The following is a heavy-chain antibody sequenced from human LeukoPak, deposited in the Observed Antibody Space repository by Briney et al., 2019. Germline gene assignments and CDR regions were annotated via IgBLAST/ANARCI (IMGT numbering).Heavy chain of an antibody. Sequence: GGSLRLSCAASGFTFSRYGMSWVRQAPGKGLEWVSLISGSGGTSYYADSVKGRFTISRENSKNTLYLQMNSLRAEDTAVYYCAKDTYCSSTSCPLDYWGQGTLVTVSS. D-gene: IGHD2-2*01. CDR1: GFTFSRYG. V-gene: IGHV3-23*01. CDR2: ISGSGGTS. J-gene: IGHJ4*02. CDR3: AKDTYCSSTSCPLDY.